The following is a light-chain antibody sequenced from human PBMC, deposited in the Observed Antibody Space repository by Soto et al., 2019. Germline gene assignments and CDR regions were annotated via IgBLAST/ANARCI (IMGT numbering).Light chain of an antibody. CDR3: GSYTSSSTLYV. J-gene: IGLJ1*01. CDR1: SSDVGDYNY. Sequence: QSALTQPASVSGSPGQSITISCTGTSSDVGDYNYVSWYQQHPGKAPKLMIYDVSNRPSGVSSRFSGSKSGNTASLTISGLQAEDEADYYCGSYTSSSTLYVFGTGTKLTVL. V-gene: IGLV2-14*01. CDR2: DVS.